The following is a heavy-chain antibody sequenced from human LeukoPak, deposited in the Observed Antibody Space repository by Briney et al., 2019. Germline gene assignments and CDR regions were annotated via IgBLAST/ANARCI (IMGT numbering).Heavy chain of an antibody. CDR2: INYSGST. V-gene: IGHV4-39*01. CDR1: GGSVSSTTYY. Sequence: SDPLSLTCTVSGGSVSSTTYYGSWMRQPPGKGLEWIASINYSGSTYYNPSLKSRVTISVDTSENQFSLKLSTVTAADTAVYYCARYVVYGSGKYYFDYWGQGTLVTVSS. J-gene: IGHJ4*02. CDR3: ARYVVYGSGKYYFDY. D-gene: IGHD3-10*01.